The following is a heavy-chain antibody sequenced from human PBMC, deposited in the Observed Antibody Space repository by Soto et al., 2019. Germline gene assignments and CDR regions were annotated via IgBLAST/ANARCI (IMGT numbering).Heavy chain of an antibody. CDR1: RGKVCSYG. D-gene: IGHD6-13*01. Sequence: SRAASRGKVCSYGVDVALQAPGKGLEWVAVIWYDGSNKYYADSVKGRFTISRDNSKNTLYLQMNSLRAEDTAVYYCARDPPGIAAAGYDYWCQGTLVIVDS. J-gene: IGHJ4*02. CDR2: IWYDGSNK. CDR3: ARDPPGIAAAGYDY. V-gene: IGHV3-33*01.